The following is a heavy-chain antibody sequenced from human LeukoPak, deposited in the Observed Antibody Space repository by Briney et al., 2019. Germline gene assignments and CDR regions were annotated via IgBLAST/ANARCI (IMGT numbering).Heavy chain of an antibody. V-gene: IGHV3-21*01. J-gene: IGHJ3*02. CDR2: ISSSSSYI. D-gene: IGHD3-22*01. CDR1: GFTFSTYA. Sequence: GGSLTLSCAASGFTFSTYALNWVRQPPGKGQDWVSSISSSSSYIYYADSVKGRFTISRDNAKNSLYLQMNSLRAEDTAVYYCASIRDFYDSSGSVDIWGQGTMVNVPS. CDR3: ASIRDFYDSSGSVDI.